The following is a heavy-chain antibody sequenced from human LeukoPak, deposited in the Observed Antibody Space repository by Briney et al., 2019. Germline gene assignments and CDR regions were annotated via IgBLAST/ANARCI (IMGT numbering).Heavy chain of an antibody. Sequence: KPSQTLSLTCTVSGGSISSGGYYWSWIRQPAGKGLEWIGRIYTRGSTNYNPSLKSRVTISVDTSKSQFSLKLSSVTAADTAVYYCARDSLHSVDYWGQGTLVTVSS. CDR1: GGSISSGGYY. D-gene: IGHD2-15*01. CDR3: ARDSLHSVDY. J-gene: IGHJ4*02. CDR2: IYTRGST. V-gene: IGHV4-61*02.